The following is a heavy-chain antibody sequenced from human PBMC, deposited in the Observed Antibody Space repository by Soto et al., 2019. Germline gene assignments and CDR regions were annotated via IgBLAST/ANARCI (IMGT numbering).Heavy chain of an antibody. CDR1: GYTFTDHG. J-gene: IGHJ4*02. CDR2: ISAYTGNT. CDR3: AKDPPRLSQDFYDVH. V-gene: IGHV1-18*01. D-gene: IGHD3-22*01. Sequence: QVQLVQSGTEVKKPGASVKVSCKTSGYTFTDHGISWVRQAPGQGLEWMGWISAYTGNTDYAQKFQDRITMTTDAPTSTAYMELRSMTSDDTAVYYCAKDPPRLSQDFYDVHWGQGTLITVSS.